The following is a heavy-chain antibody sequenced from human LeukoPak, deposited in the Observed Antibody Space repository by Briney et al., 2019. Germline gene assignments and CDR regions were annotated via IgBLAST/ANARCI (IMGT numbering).Heavy chain of an antibody. J-gene: IGHJ5*02. CDR1: GGSVSSGSYY. CDR2: IYYSGST. Sequence: PSETLSLTCTVSGGSVSSGSYYWSWLRQPPGKGLEWIGYIYYSGSTNYNPSLKSRVTISVDTSKNQFSLKLSSVTAADTAVYYCASTVVPAATLDPWGQGTLVTVSS. CDR3: ASTVVPAATLDP. V-gene: IGHV4-61*01. D-gene: IGHD2-2*01.